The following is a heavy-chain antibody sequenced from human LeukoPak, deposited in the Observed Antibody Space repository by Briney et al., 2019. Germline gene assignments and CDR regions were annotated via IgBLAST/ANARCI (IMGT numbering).Heavy chain of an antibody. Sequence: GGSLRLSCAASGFTFSSYSMNWVRQAPGKGLEWVSSISSSSSYIYYADSVKGRFTISRDNAKNSLYLQMNSLRAEDTDVYYCARDSTMIVVVNYWGQGTLVTVSS. D-gene: IGHD3-22*01. CDR1: GFTFSSYS. CDR3: ARDSTMIVVVNY. CDR2: ISSSSSYI. J-gene: IGHJ4*02. V-gene: IGHV3-21*01.